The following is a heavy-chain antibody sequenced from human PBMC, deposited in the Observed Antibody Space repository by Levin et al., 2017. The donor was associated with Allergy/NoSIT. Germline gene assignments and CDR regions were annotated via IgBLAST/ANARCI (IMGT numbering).Heavy chain of an antibody. CDR1: GGSMTGFH. V-gene: IGHV4-59*01. Sequence: SETLSLTCTVSGGSMTGFHWSWIRQPPGKGLEWIGYIYYSGSATYNPSLDSRVTISTHTPKEEFSLDLRSVTAADTAVYYCAGESRTGYSGYEHDFDVWGQGTRVTVSS. CDR2: IYYSGSA. D-gene: IGHD5-12*01. J-gene: IGHJ3*01. CDR3: AGESRTGYSGYEHDFDV.